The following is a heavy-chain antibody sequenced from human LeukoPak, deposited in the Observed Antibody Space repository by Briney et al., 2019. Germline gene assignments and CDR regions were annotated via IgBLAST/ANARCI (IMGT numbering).Heavy chain of an antibody. CDR1: GYTFTGYY. CDR2: INPNSGGA. D-gene: IGHD5-18*01. CDR3: ARVHVDTAMVTSLGY. Sequence: ASVKVSCKASGYTFTGYYMHWVRQAPGQGLEWMGWINPNSGGANYAQNFQGRVTMARDTSISTAYMELSRLTSDDTAVYYCARVHVDTAMVTSLGYWGQGTLVTVSS. J-gene: IGHJ4*02. V-gene: IGHV1-2*02.